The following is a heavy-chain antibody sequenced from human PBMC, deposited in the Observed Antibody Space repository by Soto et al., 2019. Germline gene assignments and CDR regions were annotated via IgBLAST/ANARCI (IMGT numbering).Heavy chain of an antibody. J-gene: IGHJ3*02. CDR1: GFTFSSYG. CDR3: ARVPYPRISGERVRIGIDI. CDR2: IWYDGSNK. V-gene: IGHV3-33*01. Sequence: GGSLRLSCAASGFTFSSYGMHWVRQAPGKGLEWVAVIWYDGSNKYYADSVKGRFTISRDNSKNTLYLQMNSLRAEDTAVYYCARVPYPRISGERVRIGIDIWGQGTMVTVSS. D-gene: IGHD4-17*01.